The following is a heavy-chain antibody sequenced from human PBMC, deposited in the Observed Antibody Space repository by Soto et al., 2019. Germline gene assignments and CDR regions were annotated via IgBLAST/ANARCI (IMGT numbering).Heavy chain of an antibody. CDR1: GFTFSSYS. CDR3: ARDGPYSGSHMPQDAFDI. J-gene: IGHJ3*02. Sequence: SLRLSCAASGFTFSSYSMNWVRQAPGKGLEWVSYISSSSSTIYYADSVKGRFTISRDNAKNSLYLQMNSLRDEDTAVYYCARDGPYSGSHMPQDAFDIWGQGTMVTVSS. V-gene: IGHV3-48*02. CDR2: ISSSSSTI. D-gene: IGHD1-26*01.